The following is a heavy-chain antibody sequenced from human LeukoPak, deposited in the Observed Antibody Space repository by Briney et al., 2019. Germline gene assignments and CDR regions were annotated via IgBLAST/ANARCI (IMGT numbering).Heavy chain of an antibody. J-gene: IGHJ4*02. CDR2: INHSGST. V-gene: IGHV4-34*01. D-gene: IGHD2-2*01. CDR3: ARRKSDCSSTSCYRMSSPRSGSRHTIDY. CDR1: GGSFSGYY. Sequence: PSETLSLTCAVYGGSFSGYYWSWIRQPPGKGLEWIGEINHSGSTNYNPSLKSRVTISVDTSKNQFSLKLSSVTAADTAVYYCARRKSDCSSTSCYRMSSPRSGSRHTIDYWGQGTLVTVSS.